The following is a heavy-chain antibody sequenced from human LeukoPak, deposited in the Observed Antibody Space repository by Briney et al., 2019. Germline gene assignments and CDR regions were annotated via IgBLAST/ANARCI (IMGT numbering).Heavy chain of an antibody. V-gene: IGHV3-21*01. CDR3: ARDRGYCSGGSCYGFYFDY. CDR1: GFSYSGYS. Sequence: GGSLRLSCTASGFSYSGYSMHWVRQAPGKGLEWVSSISSSSGYIYYADSVKGRFTISRDNARNSLYLQMNSLRVEDTAVYYCARDRGYCSGGSCYGFYFDYWGQGTLVTVSS. J-gene: IGHJ4*02. CDR2: ISSSSGYI. D-gene: IGHD2-15*01.